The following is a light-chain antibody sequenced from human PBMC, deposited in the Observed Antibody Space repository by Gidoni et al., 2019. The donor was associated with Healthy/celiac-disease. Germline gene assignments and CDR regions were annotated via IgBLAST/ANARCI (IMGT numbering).Light chain of an antibody. J-gene: IGKJ2*01. V-gene: IGKV1-5*01. CDR1: QSISSR. CDR3: QQYNSYSYT. Sequence: DIQMIQSPSTLSASVGDRVTITCRASQSISSRLAWYQQKPGKAPQLLIYDASSMESGVPSRFSGSGSGTEFTLTISSLQPDDFATYYCQQYNSYSYTFGQGTKLEIK. CDR2: DAS.